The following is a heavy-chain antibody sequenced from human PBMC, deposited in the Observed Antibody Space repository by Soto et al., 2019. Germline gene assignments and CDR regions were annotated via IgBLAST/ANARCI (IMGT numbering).Heavy chain of an antibody. D-gene: IGHD3-10*01. CDR1: GDSINNADYY. Sequence: QVQLQESGPGLVKPSQTLSLNCSVSGDSINNADYYWSWIRQHAGRGLEWIGYIYYSGTTYYNPSLTSRGTISMDTSKNQYSLEMSSVTAADTAVYYCARVRGHAFDIRGQGTMVTVSS. CDR3: ARVRGHAFDI. V-gene: IGHV4-31*03. CDR2: IYYSGTT. J-gene: IGHJ3*02.